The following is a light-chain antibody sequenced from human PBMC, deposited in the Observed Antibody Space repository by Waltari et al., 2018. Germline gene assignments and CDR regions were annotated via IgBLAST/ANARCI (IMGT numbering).Light chain of an antibody. Sequence: VLTQSPATLSLSPGDRAALSCRASQSIVDAIAWYQQRPGQTPRLLTYDASNSAPGIPARFSGSGSGTDFTLTISSLEPGYFAVYYCQQRRNWPLSFGQGTRLEIK. J-gene: IGKJ5*01. V-gene: IGKV3-11*01. CDR3: QQRRNWPLS. CDR2: DAS. CDR1: QSIVDA.